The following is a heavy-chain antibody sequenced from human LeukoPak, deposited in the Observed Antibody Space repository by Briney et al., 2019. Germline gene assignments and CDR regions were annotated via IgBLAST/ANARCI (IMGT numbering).Heavy chain of an antibody. CDR2: IIPIFGTA. CDR1: GGTFISYA. CDR3: ARGTYYYGSGSYYNNWFDP. D-gene: IGHD3-10*01. Sequence: SVKVSCKASGGTFISYAISWVRQAPGQGLEWMGGIIPIFGTANYAQKFQGRVTITADESTSTAYMELSSLRSEDTAVYYCARGTYYYGSGSYYNNWFDPWGQGTLVTVSS. V-gene: IGHV1-69*13. J-gene: IGHJ5*02.